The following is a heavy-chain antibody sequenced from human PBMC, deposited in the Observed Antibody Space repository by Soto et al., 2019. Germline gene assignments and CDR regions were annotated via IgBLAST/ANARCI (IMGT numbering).Heavy chain of an antibody. J-gene: IGHJ4*02. V-gene: IGHV4-4*02. Sequence: SQTLSLTCAVASGSISSSNWWSWVRQPPGKGLEWIGEIYHSGSTNYNPSLKSRVTISVDKSKNQFSLKLSSVTAADTAVYYCASFAYGDFSDYWGQGTLVTVSS. CDR1: SGSISSSNW. CDR2: IYHSGST. CDR3: ASFAYGDFSDY. D-gene: IGHD4-17*01.